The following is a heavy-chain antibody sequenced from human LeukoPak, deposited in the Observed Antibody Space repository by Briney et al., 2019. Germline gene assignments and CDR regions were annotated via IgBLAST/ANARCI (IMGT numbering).Heavy chain of an antibody. CDR3: ARAPGGQNWATFDY. CDR2: INPNSGGT. D-gene: IGHD7-27*01. J-gene: IGHJ4*02. CDR1: GYTFTGYY. V-gene: IGHV1-2*02. Sequence: ASVKVSCKASGYTFTGYYMHWLQQAPGQGLEWMGWINPNSGGTNYAQKFQGRVTITRDTSISTAYMELSRLRSDDTAVYYCARAPGGQNWATFDYWGQGTLVTVSS.